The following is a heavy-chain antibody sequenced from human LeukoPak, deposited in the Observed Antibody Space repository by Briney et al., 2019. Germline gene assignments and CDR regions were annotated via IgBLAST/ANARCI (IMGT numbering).Heavy chain of an antibody. CDR3: VRDVWYFDY. CDR1: GFTFSSYW. V-gene: IGHV3-7*05. J-gene: IGHJ4*02. CDR2: IKQDGSEK. Sequence: GGSLRLSCAASGFTFSSYWMSWVRQAPGKGLEWVANIKQDGSEKSYVDSVKGRFTISGDNAKNSLYLQMNSLRVEDTAVYYCVRDVWYFDYWGQGTLVTVSS. D-gene: IGHD5/OR15-5a*01.